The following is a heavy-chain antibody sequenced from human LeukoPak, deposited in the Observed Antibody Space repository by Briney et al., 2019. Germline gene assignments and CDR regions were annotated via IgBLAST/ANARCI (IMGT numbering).Heavy chain of an antibody. CDR3: AKDLTFSNYYDSSGYDY. CDR2: ISSSGRTA. J-gene: IGHJ4*02. CDR1: GFTFSSYE. Sequence: GGSLRLSCVASGFTFSSYEMNWVRQTPGKGLEWVSYISSSGRTAYYADSVKGRFTISRDNSKNTLYLQMNSLRAEDTAVYYCAKDLTFSNYYDSSGYDYWGQGTLVTVSS. D-gene: IGHD3-22*01. V-gene: IGHV3-48*03.